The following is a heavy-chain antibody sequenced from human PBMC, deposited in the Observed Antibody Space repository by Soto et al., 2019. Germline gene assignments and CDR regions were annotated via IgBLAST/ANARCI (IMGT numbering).Heavy chain of an antibody. Sequence: QVQLQESGPGLVKPSGTLSLTCAVSGDSISNSRWWTWVRQPPGKGVEWIGDIFHSGDTNYNPSLTSRVFTSVDKSQNPFSLQGSSVTAEDTAVYYSADSTGGYRHDVWGQGTLVTVSS. CDR3: ADSTGGYRHDV. CDR2: IFHSGDT. CDR1: GDSISNSRW. D-gene: IGHD6-19*01. V-gene: IGHV4-4*02. J-gene: IGHJ3*01.